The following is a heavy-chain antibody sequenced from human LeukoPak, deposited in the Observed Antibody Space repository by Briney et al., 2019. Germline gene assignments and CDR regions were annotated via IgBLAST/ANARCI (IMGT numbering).Heavy chain of an antibody. J-gene: IGHJ6*03. CDR2: IKSGGDM. V-gene: IGHV3-53*01. CDR3: AREGQYYMDV. Sequence: PGGSLRLSCAASGFTVTGKYMSWVRQAPGKGLEWVSVIKSGGDMHYADSVKGRPTASRDNLKNTVHLQMNNLRAEDTAVYYCAREGQYYMDVWGKGTTVIVSS. CDR1: GFTVTGKY.